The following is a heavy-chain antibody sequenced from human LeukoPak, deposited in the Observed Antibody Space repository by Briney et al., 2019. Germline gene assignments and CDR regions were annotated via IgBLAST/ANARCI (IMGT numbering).Heavy chain of an antibody. CDR2: ISGSGGST. CDR1: GFTFSSYA. V-gene: IGHV3-23*01. CDR3: AKPERVAGPLDFQH. J-gene: IGHJ1*01. Sequence: PGGALRLSCAASGFTFSSYAMSSVRQAPGKGLEWGSAISGSGGSTYYADSVKGRFTISRDNSKNTLYLQMNSLRAEDTAVYYCAKPERVAGPLDFQHWGQGTLVSVSS. D-gene: IGHD2-15*01.